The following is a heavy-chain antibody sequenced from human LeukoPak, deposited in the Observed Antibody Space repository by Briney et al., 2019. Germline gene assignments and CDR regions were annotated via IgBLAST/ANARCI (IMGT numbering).Heavy chain of an antibody. Sequence: GGSLRLSCAASGFTFSNAWMSWVRQAPGKGLEWVGRIKSKTDGGTTDYAAPVKGRFTISRDDSKNTLYLQMNSLKTEDTAVYYCTTEGGGSGSYYSVVIYYFDYWGQGTLVTVSS. CDR1: GFTFSNAW. V-gene: IGHV3-15*01. D-gene: IGHD3-10*01. J-gene: IGHJ4*02. CDR2: IKSKTDGGTT. CDR3: TTEGGGSGSYYSVVIYYFDY.